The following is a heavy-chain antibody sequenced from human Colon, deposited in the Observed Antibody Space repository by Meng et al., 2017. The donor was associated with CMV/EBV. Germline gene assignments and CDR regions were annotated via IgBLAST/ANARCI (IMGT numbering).Heavy chain of an antibody. Sequence: GSLRLSCTVSGGSISSYYCNWIRQPPGKGLEWIGYIYYSGSTNYNPSLKSRVTMSVDTSKNQFSLKLSSVTAADTAIYYCARAHQVKWELPQIDYWGPGTLVTVSS. CDR3: ARAHQVKWELPQIDY. CDR2: IYYSGST. CDR1: GGSISSYY. J-gene: IGHJ4*02. V-gene: IGHV4-59*01. D-gene: IGHD1-26*01.